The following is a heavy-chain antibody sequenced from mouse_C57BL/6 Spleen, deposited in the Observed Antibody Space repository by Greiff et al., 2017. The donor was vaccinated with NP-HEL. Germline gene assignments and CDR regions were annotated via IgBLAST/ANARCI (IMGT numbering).Heavy chain of an antibody. Sequence: VQLQQSGAELVRPGASVTLSCKASGYTFTDYEMHWVKQTPVHGLEWIGAIDPETGGTAYNQKFKGKAILTADKSSSTAYMELRSLTSEDSAVYYCTRAADYGSSWFAYWGQGTLVTVSA. V-gene: IGHV1-15*01. CDR3: TRAADYGSSWFAY. CDR2: IDPETGGT. J-gene: IGHJ3*01. CDR1: GYTFTDYE. D-gene: IGHD1-1*01.